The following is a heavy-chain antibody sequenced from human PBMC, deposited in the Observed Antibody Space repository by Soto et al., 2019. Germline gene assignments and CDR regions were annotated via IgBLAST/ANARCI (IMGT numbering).Heavy chain of an antibody. D-gene: IGHD3-10*01. CDR1: GFTFSSYA. CDR2: ISYDGSNK. V-gene: IGHV3-30-3*01. Sequence: GGSLILSCAASGFTFSSYAMHWIRPAPGKRLEWVAVISYDGSNKYYADSVKGRFTISRDNSKNTLYLQMNSLRAEDTAVYYCARDMITMVRGVPYYYYYYGMDVWGQGTTVTVS. J-gene: IGHJ6*02. CDR3: ARDMITMVRGVPYYYYYYGMDV.